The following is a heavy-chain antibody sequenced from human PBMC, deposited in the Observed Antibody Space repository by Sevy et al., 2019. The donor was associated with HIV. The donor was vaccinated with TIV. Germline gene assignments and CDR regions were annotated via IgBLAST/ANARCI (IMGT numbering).Heavy chain of an antibody. CDR3: AKVGYCSSTSCYSIYYGMDV. CDR1: GFTFSRNA. D-gene: IGHD2-2*02. Sequence: GGSLRLSCAASGFTFSRNAMSWVRQAPGKGLEWASGITGSGGSTYYADSVKGRFTISRDNSKNTLYLQMNSLRVEDTAVYYCAKVGYCSSTSCYSIYYGMDVWGQGTTVTASS. V-gene: IGHV3-23*01. J-gene: IGHJ6*02. CDR2: ITGSGGST.